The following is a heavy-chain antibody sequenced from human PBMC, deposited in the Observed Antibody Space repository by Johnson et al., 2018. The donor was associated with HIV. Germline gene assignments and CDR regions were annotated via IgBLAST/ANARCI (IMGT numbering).Heavy chain of an antibody. CDR3: ASVCSDYSNDDAFDI. D-gene: IGHD4-11*01. V-gene: IGHV3-48*02. CDR1: GFTFSTYG. J-gene: IGHJ3*02. CDR2: ISSSGSTI. Sequence: VLLVESGGGVVQPGRSLRLSCAASGFTFSTYGMHWVRQAPGKGLEWVSYISSSGSTISYPDYVKGRFTISRDNAKNTLYLQMNSLRDEETAVYDCASVCSDYSNDDAFDIWGQGTMVTVSS.